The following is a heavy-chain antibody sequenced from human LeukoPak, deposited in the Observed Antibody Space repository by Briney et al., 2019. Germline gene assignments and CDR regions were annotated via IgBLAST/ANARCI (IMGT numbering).Heavy chain of an antibody. D-gene: IGHD6-13*01. CDR3: AREGSSSWLNWFDP. CDR1: GGSISSSNW. Sequence: SETLSLTCAVSGGSISSSNWWSWVRQPPGKGLEWIGEIYHSGSTNYNPSLKSRVTISVDKSKNQFSLKLSSVTAADTAVYYCAREGSSSWLNWFDPWGQGTLVTVSS. V-gene: IGHV4-4*02. J-gene: IGHJ5*02. CDR2: IYHSGST.